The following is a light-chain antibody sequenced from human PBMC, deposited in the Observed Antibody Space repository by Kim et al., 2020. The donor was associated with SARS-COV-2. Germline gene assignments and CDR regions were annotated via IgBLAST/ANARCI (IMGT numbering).Light chain of an antibody. V-gene: IGKV3-15*01. CDR1: QGVRSN. CDR3: QQYYDGPRT. CDR2: GAS. J-gene: IGKJ1*01. Sequence: SAGERATLSGRASQGVRSNLAWYHQKPGQPPRLLIYGASTRATDIPARFSGSGSGTEFTLTINSLQSEDFAVYYCQQYYDGPRTFGQGTKVDIK.